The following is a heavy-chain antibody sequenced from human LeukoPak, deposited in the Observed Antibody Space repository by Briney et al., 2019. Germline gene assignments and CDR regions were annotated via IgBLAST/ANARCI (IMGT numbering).Heavy chain of an antibody. CDR2: IYYSGST. CDR3: ARDTRFCSGVNCDPRWFDP. CDR1: GGSVSSSSDY. Sequence: SETLSLTCTVSGGSVSSSSDYWGWIRQSPGKGLEWIGSIYYSGSTYYNPSLKSRVTISVDTSKNQFSLKLSSVTAADTAVYYCARDTRFCSGVNCDPRWFDPWGQGTLVTVSS. D-gene: IGHD2-15*01. V-gene: IGHV4-39*07. J-gene: IGHJ5*02.